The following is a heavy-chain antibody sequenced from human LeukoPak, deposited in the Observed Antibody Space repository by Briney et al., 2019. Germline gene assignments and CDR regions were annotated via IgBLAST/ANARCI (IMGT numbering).Heavy chain of an antibody. CDR3: ARDGLGLTATGAFDI. J-gene: IGHJ3*02. CDR1: GFTFSSYA. V-gene: IGHV3-23*01. Sequence: PGGSLRLSCAASGFTFSSYAMSWVRQAPGKGLEWVSAISGSGGSTYYADSVKGRFTISRDSSKNTLYLQMNSLRAEDTALYYCARDGLGLTATGAFDIWGQGTMVTVSS. D-gene: IGHD1-26*01. CDR2: ISGSGGST.